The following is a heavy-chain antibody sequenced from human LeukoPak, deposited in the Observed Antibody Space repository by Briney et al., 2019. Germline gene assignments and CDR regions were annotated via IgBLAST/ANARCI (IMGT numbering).Heavy chain of an antibody. CDR1: GYTFTSYA. V-gene: IGHV1-3*01. Sequence: ASVKLCCKASGYTFTSYAMHWMRQAPGQRLEWMGWINAGNGNTKYSQNFQGRVTITRDTSASTAYMELRSLKSEDTAVYYCASSREGRVDSETRLVDYWGQGTLVTVSS. J-gene: IGHJ4*02. D-gene: IGHD1-7*01. CDR2: INAGNGNT. CDR3: ASSREGRVDSETRLVDY.